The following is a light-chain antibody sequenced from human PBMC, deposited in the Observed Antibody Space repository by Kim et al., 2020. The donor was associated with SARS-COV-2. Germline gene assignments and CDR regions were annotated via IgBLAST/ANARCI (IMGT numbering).Light chain of an antibody. CDR1: SSDVGGYNY. V-gene: IGLV2-11*01. CDR3: SSYAGSSSLL. Sequence: VPIPCPGTSSDVGGYNYVSWYQLRPDKAPKLMIYAVSERPSGVPDRFSGSKSGNTAFLTISGLQAEDEGDYYCSSYAGSSSLLFGGGTKVTVL. CDR2: AVS. J-gene: IGLJ3*02.